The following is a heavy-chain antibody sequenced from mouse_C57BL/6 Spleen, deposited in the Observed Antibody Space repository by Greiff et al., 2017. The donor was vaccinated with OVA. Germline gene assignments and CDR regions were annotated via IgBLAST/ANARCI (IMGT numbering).Heavy chain of an antibody. V-gene: IGHV1-19*01. J-gene: IGHJ4*01. Sequence: EVKLQESGPVLVKPGASVKMSCKASGYTFTDYYMNWVKQSHGKSLEWIGVINPYNGGTSYNQKFKGKATLTVDKSSSTAYMELNSLTSEDSAVYYCARGDYYYGSENAMDYWGQGTSVTVSS. CDR1: GYTFTDYY. CDR2: INPYNGGT. D-gene: IGHD1-1*01. CDR3: ARGDYYYGSENAMDY.